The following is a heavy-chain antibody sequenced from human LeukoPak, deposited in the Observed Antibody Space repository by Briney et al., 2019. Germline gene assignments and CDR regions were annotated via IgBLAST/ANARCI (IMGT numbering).Heavy chain of an antibody. CDR1: GFTFDDYA. CDR2: ISWNSGSI. J-gene: IGHJ6*04. Sequence: PGGSLRLSCAASGFTFDDYAMHWVRQAPGKGLDWVSGISWNSGSIGYADSVKGRFTISRDNAKNSLYLQMNSLRAEDTALYYCAKGTSPGMDVWGKGTTVTVSS. CDR3: AKGTSPGMDV. D-gene: IGHD1/OR15-1a*01. V-gene: IGHV3-9*01.